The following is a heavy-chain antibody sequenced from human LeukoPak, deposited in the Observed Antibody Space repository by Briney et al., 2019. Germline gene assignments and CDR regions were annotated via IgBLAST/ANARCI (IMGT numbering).Heavy chain of an antibody. Sequence: PGGSLRLSCAASGFTFSSYAMHWVRQAPGKGLEWVAVISYDGSNKYYADSVKGRFTISRDNSKNTLYLQMNSLRAEDTAVYYCASLDYGDYLGAHDAFDIWGQGTMVTVSS. CDR1: GFTFSSYA. CDR3: ASLDYGDYLGAHDAFDI. J-gene: IGHJ3*02. V-gene: IGHV3-30-3*01. CDR2: ISYDGSNK. D-gene: IGHD4-17*01.